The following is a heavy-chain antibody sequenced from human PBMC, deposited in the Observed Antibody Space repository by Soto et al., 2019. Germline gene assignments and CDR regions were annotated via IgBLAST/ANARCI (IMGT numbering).Heavy chain of an antibody. J-gene: IGHJ6*02. CDR2: IWYDGSNK. Sequence: PGGSLRLSCAASGFTFSSYGMHWVRQAPGKGLEWVAVIWYDGSNKYYADSVKGRFTISRDNSKNTLYLQMNSLRAEDTAVYYCARVGQKSPYDILTGYYYYYGMDVWGQGTTVTVSS. V-gene: IGHV3-33*01. CDR3: ARVGQKSPYDILTGYYYYYGMDV. CDR1: GFTFSSYG. D-gene: IGHD3-9*01.